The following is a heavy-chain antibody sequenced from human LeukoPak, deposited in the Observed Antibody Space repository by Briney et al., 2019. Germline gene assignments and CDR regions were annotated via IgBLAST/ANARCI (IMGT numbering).Heavy chain of an antibody. CDR3: TRALARDNWFDP. V-gene: IGHV1-2*02. Sequence: ASVKVSCKASGYTFTGYFMHWGRQAPGQGLEWMGWIKPNSGGTNYAQKFQGRVTLTRDTSISTAYMELIRLRFDDTAVYYCTRALARDNWFDPWGQGSLVTVSS. CDR1: GYTFTGYF. J-gene: IGHJ5*01. CDR2: IKPNSGGT.